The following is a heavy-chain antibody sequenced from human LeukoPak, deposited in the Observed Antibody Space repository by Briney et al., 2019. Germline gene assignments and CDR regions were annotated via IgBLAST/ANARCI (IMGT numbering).Heavy chain of an antibody. CDR1: GFTFSNYD. CDR3: AKGGRHGHSSYERGYFDF. V-gene: IGHV3-30*02. CDR2: IQYSGSKK. D-gene: IGHD2-15*01. J-gene: IGHJ4*02. Sequence: GGSLRLSCAASGFTFSNYDMHWVRQAPGKGLEWVAFIQYSGSKKYYVDSVEGRFTLSRDNSNNTLSVQMNSLRTEDTAVYYCAKGGRHGHSSYERGYFDFWGQGALVTVSS.